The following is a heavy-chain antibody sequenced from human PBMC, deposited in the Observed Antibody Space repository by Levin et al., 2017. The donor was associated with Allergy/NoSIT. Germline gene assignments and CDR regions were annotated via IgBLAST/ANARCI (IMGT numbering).Heavy chain of an antibody. CDR3: ARGGVRSGIAAARRNWFDP. D-gene: IGHD6-13*01. J-gene: IGHJ5*02. V-gene: IGHV4-34*01. CDR1: GGSFSGYY. Sequence: SQTLSLTCAVYGGSFSGYYWSWIRQPPGKGLEWIGEINHSGSTNYNPSLKSRVTISVDTSKNQFSLKLSSVTAADTAVYYCARGGVRSGIAAARRNWFDPWGQGTLVTVSS. CDR2: INHSGST.